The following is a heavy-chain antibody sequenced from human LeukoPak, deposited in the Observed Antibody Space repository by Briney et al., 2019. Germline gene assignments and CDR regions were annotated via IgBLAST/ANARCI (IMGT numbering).Heavy chain of an antibody. CDR3: AREDAGYGGAPLDY. CDR1: RYTLTEFS. Sequence: ASVKVSCKVSRYTLTEFSMHWVRQAPGKGLEWMGGFDFEDGKVIYAQKFQGRVTMTEDTSTDTAYMELSSLRSEDTAVYYCAREDAGYGGAPLDYWGQGTLVTVSS. D-gene: IGHD4-23*01. CDR2: FDFEDGKV. V-gene: IGHV1-24*01. J-gene: IGHJ4*02.